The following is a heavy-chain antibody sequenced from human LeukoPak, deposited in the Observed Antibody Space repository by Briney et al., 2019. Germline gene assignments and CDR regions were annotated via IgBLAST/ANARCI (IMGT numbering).Heavy chain of an antibody. V-gene: IGHV3-23*01. J-gene: IGHJ1*01. D-gene: IGHD2-8*01. CDR2: ISGSGGST. Sequence: PGGSLRLSCAASGFTFTSYALSWVRQAPGKGLEWVSSISGSGGSTYYADSVKGRFTISRDNSKNTLYLQMNSLRAEETAVYYCAKDLPNPGTSRHFQYWGQGTLVTVSS. CDR3: AKDLPNPGTSRHFQY. CDR1: GFTFTSYA.